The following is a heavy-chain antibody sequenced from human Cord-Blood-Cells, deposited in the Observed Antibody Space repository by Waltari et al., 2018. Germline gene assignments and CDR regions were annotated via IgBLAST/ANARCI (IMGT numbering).Heavy chain of an antibody. CDR3: ARAARLVAAITPFDY. J-gene: IGHJ4*02. V-gene: IGHV1-46*01. Sequence: SGAEVKKPGASVKVSCKASGYTFTSYYMHWVRQAPGQGLEWMGIINPSGGSTSYAQKFQGRVTMTRDTSTSTVYMELSSLRSEDTAVYYCARAARLVAAITPFDYWGQGTLVTVSS. D-gene: IGHD2-15*01. CDR1: GYTFTSYY. CDR2: INPSGGST.